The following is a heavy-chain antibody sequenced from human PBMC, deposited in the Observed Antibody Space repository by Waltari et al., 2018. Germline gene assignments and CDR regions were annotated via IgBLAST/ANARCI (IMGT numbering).Heavy chain of an antibody. D-gene: IGHD6-19*01. CDR1: GYTFSNFG. J-gene: IGHJ4*02. CDR3: ARGGGPRTIVAVTFDF. Sequence: QVQPVQSGAEVKKPGASVKVSCKASGYTFSNFGINWVRQAPGQGLEWMGWISCYSGNTDYEQKLQGRVTMTTDTSTNTAYLELRGLRSDDTAVYYCARGGGPRTIVAVTFDFWGQGTQVTVSS. CDR2: ISCYSGNT. V-gene: IGHV1-18*01.